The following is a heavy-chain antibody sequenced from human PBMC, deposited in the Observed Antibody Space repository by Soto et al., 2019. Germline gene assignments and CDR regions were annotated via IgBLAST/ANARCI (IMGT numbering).Heavy chain of an antibody. V-gene: IGHV4-38-2*01. CDR2: IYHGGTT. CDR3: ARVHVMVVAGSTFDY. J-gene: IGHJ4*01. Sequence: SETLSLTCPVSGYSLSSGSYWGWIRQPPGKGPEWISSIYHGGTTFYNPSLKSRVTLSVDTSKNHYSLKLRSVTAADTAVYYCARVHVMVVAGSTFDYWGPGILVTVSS. D-gene: IGHD6-19*01. CDR1: GYSLSSGSY.